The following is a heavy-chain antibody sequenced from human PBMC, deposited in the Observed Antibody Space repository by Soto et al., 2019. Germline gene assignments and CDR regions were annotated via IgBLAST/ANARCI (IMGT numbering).Heavy chain of an antibody. V-gene: IGHV4-38-2*02. D-gene: IGHD1-26*01. CDR2: IYHSGST. CDR1: GYSITSGHY. CDR3: ARVGFRGSYHYYFES. J-gene: IGHJ4*02. Sequence: PWETLSLTCTVSGYSITSGHYWGWIRQPPGKGLEWIGSIYHSGSTYYNPSLKRRFAISVDTSKNQFSLKMSSVTAADTAVYYCARVGFRGSYHYYFESWGQGTLVTVSS.